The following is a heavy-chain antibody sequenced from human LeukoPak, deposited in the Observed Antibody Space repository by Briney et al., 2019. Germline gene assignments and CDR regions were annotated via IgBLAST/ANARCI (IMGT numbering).Heavy chain of an antibody. D-gene: IGHD4-17*01. J-gene: IGHJ6*02. V-gene: IGHV3-7*01. Sequence: GGSLRLSCAASGFTFSSYWMSWVRQAPGKGLEWVANIKQDGSEKYYVDSVKGRFTIPRDNAKNSLYLQMNSLRAEDTAVYYCARVALLMNGDYTGSDYYYGMDVWGQGTTVTVSS. CDR2: IKQDGSEK. CDR1: GFTFSSYW. CDR3: ARVALLMNGDYTGSDYYYGMDV.